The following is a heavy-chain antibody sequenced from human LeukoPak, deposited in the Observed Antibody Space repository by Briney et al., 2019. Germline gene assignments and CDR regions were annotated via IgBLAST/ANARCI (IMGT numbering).Heavy chain of an antibody. CDR3: AKDLGVGAYLLFDYITSGLDS. J-gene: IGHJ4*02. CDR1: GFSFSSYG. CDR2: ISYDGSNE. V-gene: IGHV3-30*18. Sequence: GRSLRLSCAASGFSFSSYGMHWVRQAPGKGLEWVAVISYDGSNEYFADSVKGRFTVSRDNSKNTLYLQMNSLRPEDTAVYYCAKDLGVGAYLLFDYITSGLDSWGQGTLVTVSS. D-gene: IGHD2/OR15-2a*01.